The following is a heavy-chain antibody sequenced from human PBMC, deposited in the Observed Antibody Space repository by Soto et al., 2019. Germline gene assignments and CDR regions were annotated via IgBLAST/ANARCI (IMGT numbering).Heavy chain of an antibody. D-gene: IGHD2-8*01. CDR1: GYSISSGNY. Sequence: SSETLSLTCAVSGYSISSGNYWGWIRQPPGKDLEWIGSIYHSGSPYYNPSLKSRVTISVDTSNNQFSLKLCSVTAADTAVYYCARVNGYFDYWGQGALVTVSS. CDR2: IYHSGSP. J-gene: IGHJ4*02. CDR3: ARVNGYFDY. V-gene: IGHV4-38-2*01.